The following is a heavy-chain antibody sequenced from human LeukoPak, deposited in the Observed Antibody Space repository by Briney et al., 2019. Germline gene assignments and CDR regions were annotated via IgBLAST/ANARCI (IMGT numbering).Heavy chain of an antibody. CDR1: GFTFSSYV. CDR2: ISGSGVST. J-gene: IGHJ1*01. V-gene: IGHV3-23*01. D-gene: IGHD2-2*01. Sequence: GGSLRLSCAASGFTFSSYVMNWVRQAPGKGLEWVSAISGSGVSTSYADSVKGRFTISRDNSKNTLYPHMNSLRAEDTAIYFCAKDPACQLLYPAHFSHWGQGTLVTVSS. CDR3: AKDPACQLLYPAHFSH.